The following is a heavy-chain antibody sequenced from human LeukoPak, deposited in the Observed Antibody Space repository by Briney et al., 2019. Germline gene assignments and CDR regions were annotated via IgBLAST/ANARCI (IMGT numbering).Heavy chain of an antibody. J-gene: IGHJ6*02. D-gene: IGHD2-2*01. Sequence: ASVKVSCKASGYTFTGYYMHWVRQAPGQGLEWMGWINPNSGGTNYAQKFQGRVTMTRDTSISTDYMELSRLRYNDTAVYYCAREKIEVPTIGEAQNYGMDVWGQGTTVTVSS. CDR2: INPNSGGT. CDR3: AREKIEVPTIGEAQNYGMDV. V-gene: IGHV1-2*02. CDR1: GYTFTGYY.